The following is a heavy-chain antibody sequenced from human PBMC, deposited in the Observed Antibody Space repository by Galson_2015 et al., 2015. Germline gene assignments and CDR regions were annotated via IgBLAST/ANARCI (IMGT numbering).Heavy chain of an antibody. CDR3: ADGQYYYDSSGYYPNAYSGY. Sequence: SLRLSCAASGFTFSSYAMSWVRQAPGKGLEWVSAISGSGGSTYYADSVKGRFTISRDNSKNTLYLQMNSLRAEDTAVCYCADGQYYYDSSGYYPNAYSGYLGQGTLVTVSS. D-gene: IGHD3-22*01. V-gene: IGHV3-23*01. CDR2: ISGSGGST. J-gene: IGHJ4*02. CDR1: GFTFSSYA.